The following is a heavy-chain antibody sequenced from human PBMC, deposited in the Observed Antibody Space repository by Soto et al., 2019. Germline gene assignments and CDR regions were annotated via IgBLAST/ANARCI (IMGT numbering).Heavy chain of an antibody. CDR2: ISYDGSNK. J-gene: IGHJ4*02. CDR3: ARDLYSGSYYVPFDY. V-gene: IGHV3-30-3*01. CDR1: GFTFSSYA. Sequence: LRLSCAASGFTFSSYAMHWVRQAPGKGLEWVAVISYDGSNKYYADSVKGRFTISRDNSKNTLYLQMNSLRAEDTAVYYCARDLYSGSYYVPFDYWGQGTLVTVSS. D-gene: IGHD1-26*01.